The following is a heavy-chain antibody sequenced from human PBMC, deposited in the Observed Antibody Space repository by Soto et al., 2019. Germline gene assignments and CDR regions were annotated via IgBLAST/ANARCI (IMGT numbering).Heavy chain of an antibody. J-gene: IGHJ4*02. CDR2: ISAHNGNT. CDR1: GYAFTTYG. CDR3: ARGRYGDY. Sequence: QVHLVQSGAEVKKPGASVKVSCKGSGYAFTTYGITWVRQAPGQGLEWMGWISAHNGNTNYARKLQGRVTLTRDTFTRTAYLELMRLRPDATAVYYCARGRYGDYWGQGALVTVPS. D-gene: IGHD1-1*01. V-gene: IGHV1-18*01.